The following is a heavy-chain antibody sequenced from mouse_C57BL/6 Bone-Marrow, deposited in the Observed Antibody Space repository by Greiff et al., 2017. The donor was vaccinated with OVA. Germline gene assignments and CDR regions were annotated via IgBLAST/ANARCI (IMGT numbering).Heavy chain of an antibody. CDR1: GFTFSSYA. Sequence: DVKLQESGGGLVKPGGSLKLSCAASGFTFSSYAMSWVRQTPEKRLEWVATISDGGSYTYYPDNVKGRFTISRDNAKNNLYLQMSHLKSEDTAMYYCARDPYPWYYFDYWGQGTTLTVSS. J-gene: IGHJ2*01. V-gene: IGHV5-4*01. CDR3: ARDPYPWYYFDY. D-gene: IGHD6-5*01. CDR2: ISDGGSYT.